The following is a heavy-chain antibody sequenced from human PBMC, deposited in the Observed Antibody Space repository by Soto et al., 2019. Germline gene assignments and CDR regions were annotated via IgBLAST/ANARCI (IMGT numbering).Heavy chain of an antibody. CDR2: ISGGGGGT. Sequence: EVQLLESGGGLVQPGGSLRLSCAASGFTFDSYVMSWVRQAPGKGLEWVSTISGGGGGTYYADSVKGRFTISRDNSKNTLYLQMNSLRVEDTAVYYCAKARGASTAYDFDYWGQGIPVAVSS. J-gene: IGHJ4*02. CDR3: AKARGASTAYDFDY. V-gene: IGHV3-23*01. D-gene: IGHD5-12*01. CDR1: GFTFDSYV.